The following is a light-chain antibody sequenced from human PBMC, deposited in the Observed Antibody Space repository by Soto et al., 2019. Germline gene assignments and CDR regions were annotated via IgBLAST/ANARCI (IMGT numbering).Light chain of an antibody. Sequence: GAVSLSPRGRATLSCRARKGSNSNLAWFQQRPGQAPRLLIYGASNRDTGIPDRFSGSGSGTDFTLTISRLEAEDFAVYYCKHFAIAPNTFGEGTKVDI. CDR2: GAS. CDR1: KGSNSN. V-gene: IGKV3-20*01. CDR3: KHFAIAPNT. J-gene: IGKJ4*01.